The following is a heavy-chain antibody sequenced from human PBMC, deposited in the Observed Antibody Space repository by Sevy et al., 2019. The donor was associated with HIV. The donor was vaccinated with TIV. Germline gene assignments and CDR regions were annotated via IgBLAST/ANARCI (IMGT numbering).Heavy chain of an antibody. D-gene: IGHD3-16*01. J-gene: IGHJ3*02. Sequence: ASVKVSCKASGGTFSSYAISWVRQAPGQGLEWMGGIIPIFGTANYAQKFQGRVTITADESTSTAYMELSSLRSEDTAVYYCAGPRVGIDYVWGLDIWGQGTMVTVSS. V-gene: IGHV1-69*13. CDR3: AGPRVGIDYVWGLDI. CDR1: GGTFSSYA. CDR2: IIPIFGTA.